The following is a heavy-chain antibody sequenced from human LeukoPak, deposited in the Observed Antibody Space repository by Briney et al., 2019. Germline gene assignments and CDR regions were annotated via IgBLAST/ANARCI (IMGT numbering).Heavy chain of an antibody. Sequence: ASVKVSCKASGYTFTSYYIHWVRQAPGQGLECMGIINPSGGTTIYAQNFQGRVTMTRDMSTSTVYMQLSSLRSQDTAVYYCAKGPPEYCSGGSCHSGRNWIDPWGQGTLVTVSS. V-gene: IGHV1-46*01. CDR1: GYTFTSYY. D-gene: IGHD2-15*01. CDR3: AKGPPEYCSGGSCHSGRNWIDP. CDR2: INPSGGTT. J-gene: IGHJ5*02.